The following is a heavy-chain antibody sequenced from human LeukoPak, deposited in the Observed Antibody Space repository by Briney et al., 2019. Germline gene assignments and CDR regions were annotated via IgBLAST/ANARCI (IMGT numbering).Heavy chain of an antibody. D-gene: IGHD5-18*01. J-gene: IGHJ5*02. CDR2: INHSGST. CDR1: GGSISSYY. V-gene: IGHV4-34*01. Sequence: PSETLSLTCTVSGGSISSYYWSWIRQPPGKGLEWIGEINHSGSTNYNPSLKSRVTISVDTSKNQFSLKLSSVTAADTAVYYCARELWLGNWFDPWGQGTLVTVSS. CDR3: ARELWLGNWFDP.